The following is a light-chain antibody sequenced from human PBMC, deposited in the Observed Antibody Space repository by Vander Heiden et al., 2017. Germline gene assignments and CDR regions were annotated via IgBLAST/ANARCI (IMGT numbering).Light chain of an antibody. CDR1: SANIGSNT. CDR3: AALDDSLNGVV. Sequence: QSVLTQPPSASGTPGQRVTISCSGSSANIGSNTLNWYQQPRGTAPKRLIYSNNQRPSGVPDRFSGSKSGTSASLAISGLQSEDEADYYCAALDDSLNGVVFGGGTKLTVL. V-gene: IGLV1-44*01. J-gene: IGLJ2*01. CDR2: SNN.